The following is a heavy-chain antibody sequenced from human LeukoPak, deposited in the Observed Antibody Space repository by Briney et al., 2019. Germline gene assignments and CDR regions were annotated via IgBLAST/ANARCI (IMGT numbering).Heavy chain of an antibody. CDR3: ARTDTRIAAALFSP. V-gene: IGHV4-59*11. D-gene: IGHD6-13*01. CDR1: GVSISSHF. Sequence: KPSETLSLTCTVSGVSISSHFWSWIRQPPGKGLEWIGYIYHSGGTNYNPSLKSRVTISVDTSKTQFSLKLSSVTAADTAVYYCARTDTRIAAALFSPWGQGTLVTVSS. CDR2: IYHSGGT. J-gene: IGHJ5*02.